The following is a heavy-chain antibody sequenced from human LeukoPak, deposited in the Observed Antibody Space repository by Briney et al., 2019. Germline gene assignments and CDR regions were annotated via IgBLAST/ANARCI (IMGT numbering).Heavy chain of an antibody. J-gene: IGHJ6*03. CDR2: IIPIFGTA. CDR3: ASFGSEYQLLQTYYYYMDV. D-gene: IGHD2-2*01. V-gene: IGHV1-69*06. CDR1: RYTFTGYY. Sequence: GASVKVSCKASRYTFTGYYMHWVRQAPGQGLEWMGGIIPIFGTANYAQKFQGRVTITADKSTSTAYMELSSLRSEDTAVYYCASFGSEYQLLQTYYYYMDVWGKGTTVTVSS.